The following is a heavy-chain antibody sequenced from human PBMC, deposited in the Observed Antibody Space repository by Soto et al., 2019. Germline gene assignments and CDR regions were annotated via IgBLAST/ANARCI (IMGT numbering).Heavy chain of an antibody. J-gene: IGHJ4*02. CDR1: GFTFSSYW. V-gene: IGHV3-7*04. D-gene: IGHD3-10*01. CDR3: VRSSGWTGDY. Sequence: EVQLVESGGGLVQPGGSLRLSCVASGFTFSSYWMCWVRQVPGKGLEWVANIKEDGSEIHYVDPVKGRFTISRDNAKNSLYLQMSSLRVEDTAVYHCVRSSGWTGDYWGQGMLVTVSS. CDR2: IKEDGSEI.